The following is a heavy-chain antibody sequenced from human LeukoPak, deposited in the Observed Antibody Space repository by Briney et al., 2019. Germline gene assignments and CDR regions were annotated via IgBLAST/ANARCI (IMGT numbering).Heavy chain of an antibody. D-gene: IGHD3-3*01. CDR1: GGSISSYY. J-gene: IGHJ3*02. Sequence: SETLSLTCTVAGGSISSYYWSWIRQPAGKGLGWIGRIYTSGGTNYNPSLKSRVTMSVDTSKNQFSLKLSSVTAADTAVYYCARDYDFWSGYPFDIWGQGTMVTVSS. CDR2: IYTSGGT. V-gene: IGHV4-4*07. CDR3: ARDYDFWSGYPFDI.